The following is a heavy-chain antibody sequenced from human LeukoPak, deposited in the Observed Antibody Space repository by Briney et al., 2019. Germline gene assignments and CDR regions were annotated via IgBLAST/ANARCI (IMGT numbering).Heavy chain of an antibody. CDR3: AKGHGSGSYNYYYYMDV. V-gene: IGHV3-23*01. CDR1: GFPFSSYA. D-gene: IGHD3-10*01. Sequence: GGSLPLPCAPCGFPFSSYAMSWVPEAPGGGVEWLSAHCGSGSNTYYADSVKGRFTISRDNSKSTLYLQMNSLRAEDTAVYYCAKGHGSGSYNYYYYMDVWGKGTTVTVSS. CDR2: HCGSGSNT. J-gene: IGHJ6*03.